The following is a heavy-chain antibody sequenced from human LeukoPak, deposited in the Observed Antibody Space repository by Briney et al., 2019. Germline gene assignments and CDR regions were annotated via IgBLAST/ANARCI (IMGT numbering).Heavy chain of an antibody. Sequence: ASVKVSCKASGYTFTSYGISWVRQAPGQGLEWMGWISAYNGNTNYAQKFQGRVTLTTDTSTRTAYMELRSLRSDDTAVYYCARWGPDYEYSSRYYYYMDVWGKGTTVTVS. D-gene: IGHD6-13*01. V-gene: IGHV1-18*01. CDR1: GYTFTSYG. J-gene: IGHJ6*03. CDR3: ARWGPDYEYSSRYYYYMDV. CDR2: ISAYNGNT.